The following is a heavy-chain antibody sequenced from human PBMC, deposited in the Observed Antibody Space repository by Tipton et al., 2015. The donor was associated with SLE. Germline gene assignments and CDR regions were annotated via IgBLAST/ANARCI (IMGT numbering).Heavy chain of an antibody. CDR1: GASISSYY. Sequence: TLSLTCTVSGASISSYYWSWIRQPPGKGLEWIGYIYYSGSTIHNPSLKSRVTMSVDTSKNQFSLKLSSVTAADTAVYYCARQGAVAGFDYWGQGTLVTVSS. J-gene: IGHJ4*02. CDR2: IYYSGST. V-gene: IGHV4-59*08. D-gene: IGHD6-19*01. CDR3: ARQGAVAGFDY.